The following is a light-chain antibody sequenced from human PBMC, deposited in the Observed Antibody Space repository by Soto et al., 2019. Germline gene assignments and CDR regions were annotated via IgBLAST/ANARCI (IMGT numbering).Light chain of an antibody. Sequence: DIQMTQSPSSLSASVGDRVTITCRASQSTNSYLNWYPQKPGKAPKFLIYAASSLQSGVPSRFSGSGSGTDYTRTISSLQSEDWATYYCQQSYSSPWTFGQGTKVEI. J-gene: IGKJ1*01. CDR2: AAS. CDR3: QQSYSSPWT. V-gene: IGKV1-39*01. CDR1: QSTNSY.